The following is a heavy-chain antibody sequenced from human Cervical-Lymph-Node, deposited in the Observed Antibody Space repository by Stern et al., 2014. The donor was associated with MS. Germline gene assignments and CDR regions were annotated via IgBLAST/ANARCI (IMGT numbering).Heavy chain of an antibody. V-gene: IGHV4-39*02. CDR1: GGSITNRDY. CDR3: ARGVTAVTNYVPNWCFDL. CDR2: VYYSGIT. J-gene: IGHJ2*01. Sequence: QVQLQESGPGLVKPSETLSLTCTVSGGSITNRDYWGWIRQSPGKGLEWIGRVYYSGITYYRPSLKSRATLSIDTSRNPFFLRLTSVTATDTAVYFCARGVTAVTNYVPNWCFDLWGRGTLVTVSS. D-gene: IGHD4-11*01.